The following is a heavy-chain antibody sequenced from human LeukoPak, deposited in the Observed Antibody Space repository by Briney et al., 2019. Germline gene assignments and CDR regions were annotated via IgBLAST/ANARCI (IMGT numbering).Heavy chain of an antibody. CDR2: ISYDGSNK. D-gene: IGHD1-7*01. CDR1: GFTFSSYV. J-gene: IGHJ6*02. V-gene: IGHV3-30*18. CDR3: AKAFVSWGRELELLVSGMDV. Sequence: PGRSLRLSCAASGFTFSSYVMHWVRQAPGKGLEWVAVISYDGSNKYYADSVKGRFTISRDNSKNTLYLQMNSLRAEDTAVYYCAKAFVSWGRELELLVSGMDVWGQGTTVTVSS.